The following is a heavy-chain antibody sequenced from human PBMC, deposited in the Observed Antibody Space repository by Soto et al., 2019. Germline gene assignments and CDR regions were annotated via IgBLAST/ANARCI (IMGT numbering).Heavy chain of an antibody. D-gene: IGHD4-17*01. CDR3: ARGPTFGDYPYHYFGLDV. Sequence: GGSLRLSCAASGFTFSSYAMRWVRQAPGKGLEWVAVISYDGSNKHYADSVEGRFTISKDNSKNALFLQMNSLRPEDTALYCCARGPTFGDYPYHYFGLDVWGQGTTVTVS. CDR2: ISYDGSNK. V-gene: IGHV3-30-3*01. J-gene: IGHJ6*02. CDR1: GFTFSSYA.